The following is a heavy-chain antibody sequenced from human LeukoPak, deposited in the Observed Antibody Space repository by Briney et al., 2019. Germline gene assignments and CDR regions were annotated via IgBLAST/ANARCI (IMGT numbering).Heavy chain of an antibody. CDR1: GFMFSSYW. CDR2: INSDGSST. J-gene: IGHJ3*02. CDR3: SRDRRWACDI. Sequence: GGSLRLSCVASGFMFSSYWMNWVRQAPGKGLVWVSRINSDGSSTSYADSVKGRFTISRDNARNTLFLQVNSLSAKDTTGYYCSRDRRWACDIWGRGTIVSVFS. V-gene: IGHV3-74*01.